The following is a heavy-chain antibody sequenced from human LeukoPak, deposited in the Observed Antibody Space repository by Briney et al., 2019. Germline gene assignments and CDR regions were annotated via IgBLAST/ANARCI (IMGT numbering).Heavy chain of an antibody. Sequence: PETLSLTCAVYGGSFSGYYWSWIRQPPGKGLEWIGEINHSGSTSYNPSLKSRVTISVDTSKNQFSLKLSSVTAADTAVYYCARLIVGATDFDYWGQGTLVTVSS. CDR3: ARLIVGATDFDY. CDR1: GGSFSGYY. V-gene: IGHV4-34*01. J-gene: IGHJ4*02. D-gene: IGHD1-26*01. CDR2: INHSGST.